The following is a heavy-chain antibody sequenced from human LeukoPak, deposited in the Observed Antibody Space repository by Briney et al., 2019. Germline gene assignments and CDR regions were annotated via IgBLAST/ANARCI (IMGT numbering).Heavy chain of an antibody. CDR1: GFTFSSYA. CDR2: ISPGGGTT. CDR3: AKSRSGSSNWALRIFDN. V-gene: IGHV3-23*01. J-gene: IGHJ4*02. Sequence: GGSLRLSCSASGFTFSSYAMSWVRQAPGRGLEWVSSISPGGGTTYYADSVKGRFTISRDNSKNTLYVQMNSLRAEDTAIYYCAKSRSGSSNWALRIFDNWGQGTMVSVSS. D-gene: IGHD3-10*01.